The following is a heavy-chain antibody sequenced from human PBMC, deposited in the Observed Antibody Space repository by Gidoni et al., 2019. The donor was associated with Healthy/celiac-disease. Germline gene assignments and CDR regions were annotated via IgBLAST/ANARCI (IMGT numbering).Heavy chain of an antibody. CDR1: GGSISSGRYY. V-gene: IGHV4-61*02. CDR3: ARAFHGGWSDAFDI. J-gene: IGHJ3*02. CDR2: ISTSGST. D-gene: IGHD6-19*01. Sequence: QVQLQESGPGLVKPSQTLSLTCTVSGGSISSGRYYWSWIRQPAGKGLEWIGRISTSGSTNYNPSLKSRVTMSVDTSKNQFSLKLSSVTAADTAVYYCARAFHGGWSDAFDIWGQGTMVTVSS.